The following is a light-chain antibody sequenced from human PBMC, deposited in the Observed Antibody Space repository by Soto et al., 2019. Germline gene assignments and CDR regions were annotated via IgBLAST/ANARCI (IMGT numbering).Light chain of an antibody. Sequence: DIQMTQSPSTLSASVGDRVTITCRASQSISSWLAWYQQKPGKAPKLLIYKASSLRSGVPSRFSGSVSGTEFTLTISSLQPDDFATYYCQQYNSYSYTFGQETQLEIK. V-gene: IGKV1-5*03. J-gene: IGKJ2*01. CDR2: KAS. CDR1: QSISSW. CDR3: QQYNSYSYT.